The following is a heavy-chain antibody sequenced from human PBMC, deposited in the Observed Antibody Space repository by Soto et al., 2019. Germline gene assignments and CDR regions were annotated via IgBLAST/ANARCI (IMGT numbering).Heavy chain of an antibody. V-gene: IGHV1-69*13. Sequence: SVKVSCKASGGTFSSYAISWVRQAPGQGLEWMGGIIPIFGTANYAQKFQCRVTITADESTSTAYMELSSLRSEDTAVYYCARDLVRLWFGELLSYYYYYGVDVWGQGTAVTVSS. CDR2: IIPIFGTA. J-gene: IGHJ6*02. CDR3: ARDLVRLWFGELLSYYYYYGVDV. CDR1: GGTFSSYA. D-gene: IGHD3-10*01.